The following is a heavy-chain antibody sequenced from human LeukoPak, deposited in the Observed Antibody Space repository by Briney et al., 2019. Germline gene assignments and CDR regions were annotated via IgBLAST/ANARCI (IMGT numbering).Heavy chain of an antibody. D-gene: IGHD1-1*01. CDR3: ARWVEGTTYFDY. CDR1: GFTFSSYA. J-gene: IGHJ4*02. CDR2: ISSNGGST. V-gene: IGHV3-64*01. Sequence: GGSLRLSCAASGFTFSSYAMHWFRQAPGKGLEYVSAISSNGGSTYYANSVKGRFTISRDNSKNTLYLQMGSLRAEDMAVYYCARWVEGTTYFDYWGQGTLVTVSS.